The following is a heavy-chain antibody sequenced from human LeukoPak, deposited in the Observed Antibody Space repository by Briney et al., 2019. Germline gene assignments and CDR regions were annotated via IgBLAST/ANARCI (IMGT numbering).Heavy chain of an antibody. CDR3: AIGRFLEWLFLDY. V-gene: IGHV1-69*05. Sequence: SVKVSCKASGGTFSSYAISWVRQAPGQGLEWMGRIIPIFGTANYAQKFQGRVTITTDESTSTAYMELSSLRSEDTAVYYCAIGRFLEWLFLDYWGQGTLVTVSS. CDR2: IIPIFGTA. D-gene: IGHD3-3*01. CDR1: GGTFSSYA. J-gene: IGHJ4*02.